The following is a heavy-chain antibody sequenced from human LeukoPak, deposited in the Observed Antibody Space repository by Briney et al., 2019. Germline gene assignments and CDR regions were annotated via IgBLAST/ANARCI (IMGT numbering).Heavy chain of an antibody. CDR3: ASGGHLDV. CDR1: GFTFSSYW. D-gene: IGHD3-16*01. CDR2: IKKQDGDEK. Sequence: GGSLRLSCAASGFTFSSYWMSWVRQAPGKGLEWVANIKKQDGDEKNHVDSVKGRFTISRDNAKNSLYLQTSSLRAEDTAVYYCASGGHLDVWGTGTTVTVSS. J-gene: IGHJ6*04. V-gene: IGHV3-7*01.